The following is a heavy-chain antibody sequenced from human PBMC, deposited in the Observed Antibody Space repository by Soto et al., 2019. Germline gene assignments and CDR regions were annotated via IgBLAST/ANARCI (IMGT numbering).Heavy chain of an antibody. CDR3: VRGDTYYSEWHFQY. V-gene: IGHV1-18*01. D-gene: IGHD2-21*01. Sequence: QIQLVQSGAEVKKPGASVKVSCKTSGFTFKGYYIYWVRQAPGQGLELMGWISTYNGITQYTESLQDRVTMTIETSASTAHLELRSLTSEDTAVYFCVRGDTYYSEWHFQYWGQGTLVIVSS. CDR1: GFTFKGYY. J-gene: IGHJ4*02. CDR2: ISTYNGIT.